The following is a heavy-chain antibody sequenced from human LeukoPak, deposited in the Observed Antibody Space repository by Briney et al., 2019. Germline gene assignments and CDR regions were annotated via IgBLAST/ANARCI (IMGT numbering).Heavy chain of an antibody. D-gene: IGHD2-8*01. CDR2: ISTDGSST. J-gene: IGHJ4*02. CDR3: ARGLMVYAIREHFDY. V-gene: IGHV3-74*01. Sequence: PGGSLRLSCAASGFTFSSYWMHWVRQAPGKGLVWVSRISTDGSSTSYADSVKGRFTISRDNAKNTLYLQMNSLRAEDTAVYYCARGLMVYAIREHFDYWGQGTLVTVSS. CDR1: GFTFSSYW.